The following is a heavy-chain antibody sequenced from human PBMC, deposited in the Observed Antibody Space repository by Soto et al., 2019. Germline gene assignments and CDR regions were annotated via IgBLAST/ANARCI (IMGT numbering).Heavy chain of an antibody. CDR1: GFTFSDYY. CDR3: QHNLYGDFAFDI. D-gene: IGHD4-17*01. V-gene: IGHV3-11*01. J-gene: IGHJ3*02. Sequence: GGSLRLSCAASGFTFSDYYMSWIRQAPGKGLEWVSYISSSGRTIYNADSVKGRFTISRDNAKNSLYLQMNSLRAEDTAIYFCQHNLYGDFAFDICGQGKMVTV. CDR2: ISSSGRTI.